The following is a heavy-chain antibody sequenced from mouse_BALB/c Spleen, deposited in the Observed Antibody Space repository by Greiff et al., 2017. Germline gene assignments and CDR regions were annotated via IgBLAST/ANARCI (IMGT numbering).Heavy chain of an antibody. J-gene: IGHJ4*01. V-gene: IGHV1-7*01. D-gene: IGHD2-13*01. Sequence: QVHVKQSGAELAKPGASVTLSCKASGYTFTSYWMHWVKQRPGQGLEWIGYINPSTGYTEYNQKFKDKATLTADKSSSTAYMQLSSQTSEDSAVYYCARMVSTYAMDYWGQGTSVTVSS. CDR1: GYTFTSYW. CDR3: ARMVSTYAMDY. CDR2: INPSTGYT.